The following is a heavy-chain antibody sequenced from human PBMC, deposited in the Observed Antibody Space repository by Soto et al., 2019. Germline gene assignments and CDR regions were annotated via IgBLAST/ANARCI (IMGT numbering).Heavy chain of an antibody. V-gene: IGHV4-31*03. J-gene: IGHJ5*02. CDR3: ARDLGGGYDFRSWFDP. CDR2: IYYSGST. CDR1: GGSISSGGYY. D-gene: IGHD5-12*01. Sequence: SETLSLTCTVSGGSISSGGYYWSWIRQHPGKGLEWIGYIYYSGSTYYNPSLKSRVTISVDTSKNQFSLKLSSVTAADTAVYYCARDLGGGYDFRSWFDPWGQGTLVTVSS.